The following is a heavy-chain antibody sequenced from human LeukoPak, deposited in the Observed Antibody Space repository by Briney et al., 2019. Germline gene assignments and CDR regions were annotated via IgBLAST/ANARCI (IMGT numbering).Heavy chain of an antibody. V-gene: IGHV4-59*01. CDR1: GGSISSYY. J-gene: IGHJ5*02. Sequence: PSETLSLTCTVSGGSISSYYWSWIRQPPGKGLEWIGYIYNSGNTKYNPSLKSRVTISVDTSKNQFSLKLTSVTAADTAVYYCARGGEVSWFDPWGQGTLVTVSS. D-gene: IGHD3-16*01. CDR3: ARGGEVSWFDP. CDR2: IYNSGNT.